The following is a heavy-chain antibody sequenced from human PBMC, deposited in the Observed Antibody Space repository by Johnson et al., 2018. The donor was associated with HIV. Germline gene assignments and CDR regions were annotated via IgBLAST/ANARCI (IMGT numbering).Heavy chain of an antibody. CDR1: GFTFSSYW. Sequence: VQLVESGGGLVQPGGSLRLSCAASGFTFSSYWMSWVRQAPGKGLEWVSGINWNGGSTGYADSVKGRFTISRDNAKNSLYLQMNSLRAEDTALYYCARVEQLGAFDIWGQGTMVTVSS. J-gene: IGHJ3*02. CDR2: INWNGGST. CDR3: ARVEQLGAFDI. D-gene: IGHD6-6*01. V-gene: IGHV3-20*04.